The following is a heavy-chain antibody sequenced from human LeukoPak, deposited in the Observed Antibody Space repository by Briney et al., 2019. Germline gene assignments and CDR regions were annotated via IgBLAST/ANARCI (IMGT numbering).Heavy chain of an antibody. CDR3: ARGLPYYYDSSGYADY. D-gene: IGHD3-22*01. V-gene: IGHV3-7*01. CDR2: IKRDGTEK. CDR1: GLSFRSYS. J-gene: IGHJ4*02. Sequence: GGSLRLSCAASGLSFRSYSMSWVRQAPGKGLEWVANIKRDGTEKYYADSVKGRFTISRDNSKNTLYLQMNSLRAEDTAVYYCARGLPYYYDSSGYADYWGQGTLVTVSS.